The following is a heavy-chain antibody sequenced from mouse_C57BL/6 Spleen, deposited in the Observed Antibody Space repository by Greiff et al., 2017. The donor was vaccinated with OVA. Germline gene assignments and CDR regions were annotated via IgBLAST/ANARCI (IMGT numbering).Heavy chain of an antibody. Sequence: ESGPGLVKPSQSLSLTCSVTGYSITSGYYWNWIRQFPGNKLEWMGYISYDGSNNYNPSLKNRISITRDTSKNQFFLKLNSVTTEDTATYYCARDKFYDGYNYFDYWGQGTTLTVSS. CDR2: ISYDGSN. J-gene: IGHJ2*01. D-gene: IGHD2-3*01. CDR1: GYSITSGYY. V-gene: IGHV3-6*01. CDR3: ARDKFYDGYNYFDY.